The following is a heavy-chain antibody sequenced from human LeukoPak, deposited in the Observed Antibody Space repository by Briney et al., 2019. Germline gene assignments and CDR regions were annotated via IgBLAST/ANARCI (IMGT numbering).Heavy chain of an antibody. Sequence: SETLSLTCTVSGGSISSSSYTWGWIRQPPGKGLEWIGNIYYSGSTYYNPSLESRVTISVDTSRNQFSLKLNSVTAEDPAMYYWGRQEYRGYDFGGGGFDYWGQGTLVTVSS. CDR1: GGSISSSSYT. V-gene: IGHV4-39*01. J-gene: IGHJ4*02. CDR2: IYYSGST. CDR3: GRQEYRGYDFGGGGFDY. D-gene: IGHD5-12*01.